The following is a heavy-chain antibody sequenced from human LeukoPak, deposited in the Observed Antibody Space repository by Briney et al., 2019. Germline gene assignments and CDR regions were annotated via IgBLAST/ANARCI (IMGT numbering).Heavy chain of an antibody. CDR1: GFTFSSFA. CDR2: ISYDGSNK. D-gene: IGHD3-10*01. CDR3: AKPQFGEGGYYFDY. V-gene: IGHV3-30*18. J-gene: IGHJ4*02. Sequence: PGGSLRLSCAASGFTFSSFAMHWVRQAPGKGLEWVAVISYDGSNKYYADSVKGRFTISRDNSKNTLYLQMNSLRAEDTAVYYCAKPQFGEGGYYFDYWGQGTLVTVSS.